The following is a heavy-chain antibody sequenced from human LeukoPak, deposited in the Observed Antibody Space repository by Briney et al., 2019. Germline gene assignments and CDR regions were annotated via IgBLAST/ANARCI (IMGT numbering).Heavy chain of an antibody. D-gene: IGHD6-6*01. CDR1: GYTFTSYG. J-gene: IGHJ4*02. CDR2: ISAYNGNT. CDR3: ARFRSSIAARVADY. Sequence: RASVKVSCKASGYTFTSYGISWVRQAPGQGLAWMGWISAYNGNTNYAQKLQGRVTMTTDTSTSTAYMELRSLRSDDTAVYYCARFRSSIAARVADYWGQGTLVTVSS. V-gene: IGHV1-18*01.